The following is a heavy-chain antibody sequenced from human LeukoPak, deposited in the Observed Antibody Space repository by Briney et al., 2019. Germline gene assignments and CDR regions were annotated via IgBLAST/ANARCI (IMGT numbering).Heavy chain of an antibody. J-gene: IGHJ6*04. Sequence: PSETLSLTCAVYDGSFSAYHWSWIRQPPGRGLEWIGEINHSGSTNYNPSLKSRVTISVDTSKNQFSLKLSSVTAADTAVYYCARGGNLFPLDVWGKGTTVTVSS. D-gene: IGHD1-14*01. CDR1: DGSFSAYH. CDR2: INHSGST. CDR3: ARGGNLFPLDV. V-gene: IGHV4-34*01.